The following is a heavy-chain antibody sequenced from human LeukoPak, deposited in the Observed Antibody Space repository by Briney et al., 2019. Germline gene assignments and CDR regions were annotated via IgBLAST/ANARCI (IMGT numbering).Heavy chain of an antibody. J-gene: IGHJ4*02. V-gene: IGHV1-18*01. D-gene: IGHD6-19*01. Sequence: ASVKVSCKASGGTFSNYAISWVRQAPGQGLEWMGWISAYNGNTHYAQKLQGRVTMATDTSTTTAYMELRSLRSDDTAVYYCARGSAGTIDYWGQGTLVTVSS. CDR3: ARGSAGTIDY. CDR1: GGTFSNYA. CDR2: ISAYNGNT.